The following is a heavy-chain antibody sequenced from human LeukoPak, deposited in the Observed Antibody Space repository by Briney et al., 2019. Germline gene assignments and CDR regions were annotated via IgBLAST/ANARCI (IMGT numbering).Heavy chain of an antibody. V-gene: IGHV3-48*03. CDR2: ISSSGSTI. CDR1: GFTFSSYE. J-gene: IGHJ4*02. Sequence: GGSLRLSCAASGFTFSSYEMNWVRQAPGKGLEWVSYISSSGSTIYYADSVKGRFTISRDNARNSLYLQMNSLRAEDTAVYYCARLDYYGSGSYFDYWGQGTLVTVSS. D-gene: IGHD3-10*01. CDR3: ARLDYYGSGSYFDY.